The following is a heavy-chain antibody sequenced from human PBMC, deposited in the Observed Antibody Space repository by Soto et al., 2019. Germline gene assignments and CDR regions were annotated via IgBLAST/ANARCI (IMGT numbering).Heavy chain of an antibody. CDR2: ISYDGSNK. D-gene: IGHD6-13*01. Sequence: GGSLRLSCAASGFTFSSYGMHWVRQAPGKGLEWVAVISYDGSNKYYADSVKGRFTISRDNSKNTLYLQMNSLRAEHTAVYYCAKDLIAAAVYYYYGMDVWGQGTTVTVSS. CDR3: AKDLIAAAVYYYYGMDV. CDR1: GFTFSSYG. V-gene: IGHV3-30*18. J-gene: IGHJ6*02.